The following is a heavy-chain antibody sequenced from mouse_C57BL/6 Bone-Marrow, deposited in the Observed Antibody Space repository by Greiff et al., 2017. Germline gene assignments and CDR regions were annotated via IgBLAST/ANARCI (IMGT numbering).Heavy chain of an antibody. CDR1: GYTFTSYW. Sequence: VKLQQPGAELVRPGTSVKLSCKASGYTFTSYWMHWVKQRPGQGLEWIGVIDPSDSYTNYNQKFKGKATLTVDTSSSTAYRQLSSLTSEDSAVYYCARGNDYDGAWFAYWGQGTLVTVSA. D-gene: IGHD2-4*01. CDR2: IDPSDSYT. J-gene: IGHJ3*01. V-gene: IGHV1-59*01. CDR3: ARGNDYDGAWFAY.